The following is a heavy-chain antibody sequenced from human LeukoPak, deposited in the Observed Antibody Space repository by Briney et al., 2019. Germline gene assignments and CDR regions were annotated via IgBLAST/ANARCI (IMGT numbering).Heavy chain of an antibody. Sequence: GGSLRLSCAASGFTFSSYGMHWVRQAPGKGLEWVAVISYDGSNKYYADSVKGRFTISRDNSKNTLYLQMNSLRAEDTAVYYCAKDQAGSGFDYWGQGTLVTVSS. CDR2: ISYDGSNK. V-gene: IGHV3-30*18. CDR1: GFTFSSYG. CDR3: AKDQAGSGFDY. D-gene: IGHD6-19*01. J-gene: IGHJ4*02.